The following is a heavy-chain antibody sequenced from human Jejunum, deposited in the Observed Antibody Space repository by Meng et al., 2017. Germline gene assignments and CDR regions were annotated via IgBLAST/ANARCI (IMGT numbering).Heavy chain of an antibody. CDR3: ARDQDGAGGTIDH. CDR2: ISQSGSTI. Sequence: QGQLVESGGGLVKPGTSLRLSCAASGFTFSDYYMTWIRQAPGKGLEWVSYISQSGSTIYYADSVKGRFTISRDNAKDTLYLQMNSLRAEDTAMYYCARDQDGAGGTIDHWGQGTLVTVFS. CDR1: GFTFSDYY. V-gene: IGHV3-11*04. D-gene: IGHD2-2*01. J-gene: IGHJ4*02.